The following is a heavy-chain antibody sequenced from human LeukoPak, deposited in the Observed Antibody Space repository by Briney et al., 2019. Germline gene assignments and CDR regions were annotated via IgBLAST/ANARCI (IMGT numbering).Heavy chain of an antibody. Sequence: SETLSLTCTVSGAYTGSHYWSWIRQPAGKGLEWIGRISPSGTTHYNPSLGSRVTMSVDTSKNYFSLRLSSVTAADTAVYYCARVPAAGTGPDYWGQGTLVTVSS. D-gene: IGHD6-13*01. CDR2: ISPSGTT. V-gene: IGHV4-4*07. CDR1: GAYTGSHY. CDR3: ARVPAAGTGPDY. J-gene: IGHJ4*02.